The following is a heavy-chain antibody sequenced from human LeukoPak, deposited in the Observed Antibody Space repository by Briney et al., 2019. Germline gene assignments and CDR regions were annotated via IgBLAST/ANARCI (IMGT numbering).Heavy chain of an antibody. CDR3: ATWRTAKTGFDY. V-gene: IGHV4-39*01. D-gene: IGHD1-1*01. J-gene: IGHJ4*02. CDR2: IYYSGSP. CDR1: GGSISNNNYY. Sequence: SETLSLTCTVSGGSISNNNYYWAWIRQPPGKGLECIGSIYYSGSPSYNPTLKSRVTISVETSKNQFSLRLSSVTAADTAVYYCATWRTAKTGFDYWGQGTLVTVSS.